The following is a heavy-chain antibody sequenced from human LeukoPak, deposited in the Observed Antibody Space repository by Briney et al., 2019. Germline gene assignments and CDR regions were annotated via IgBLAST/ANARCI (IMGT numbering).Heavy chain of an antibody. CDR1: GFTFSSYA. CDR3: AKLGTITNIWFWSGSQGVFDY. D-gene: IGHD3-3*01. J-gene: IGHJ4*02. Sequence: GSLILSCAASGFTFSSYAMSWVRQAPGKGLEWVSAISGSGGSTYYADSVKGRFTISRDNSKNTLYLQMNSLRAEDTAVYYCAKLGTITNIWFWSGSQGVFDYWGQGTLVTVSS. V-gene: IGHV3-23*01. CDR2: ISGSGGST.